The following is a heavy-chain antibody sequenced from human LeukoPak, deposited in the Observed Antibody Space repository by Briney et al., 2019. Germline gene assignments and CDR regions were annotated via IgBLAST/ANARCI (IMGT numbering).Heavy chain of an antibody. J-gene: IGHJ6*02. CDR3: ARVTYQLLSGYYYGMDV. CDR1: GGSISSGGYS. Sequence: SQTLSLTCAVSGGSISSGGYSWSWIRQPPGKGLEWIGYIYHSGSTYYNPSLKSRVTISVDTSKNQFSLKLSSVTAADTAVYYCARVTYQLLSGYYYGMDVWGQGTTVTVSS. CDR2: IYHSGST. D-gene: IGHD2-2*01. V-gene: IGHV4-30-2*01.